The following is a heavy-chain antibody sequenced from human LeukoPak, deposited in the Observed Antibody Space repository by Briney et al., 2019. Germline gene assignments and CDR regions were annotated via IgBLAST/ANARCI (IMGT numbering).Heavy chain of an antibody. V-gene: IGHV3-30-3*01. J-gene: IGHJ4*02. CDR2: ISYDGSNK. D-gene: IGHD4-23*01. CDR3: AKDFSGNEIYELDY. Sequence: GGSLRLSCATSGFTFSSYAMHWVRQAPGKGLEWVAVISYDGSNKYYADSVKGRFTISRDNSKNTLYLQMNSLRAEDTAVYYCAKDFSGNEIYELDYWGQGTLVTVSS. CDR1: GFTFSSYA.